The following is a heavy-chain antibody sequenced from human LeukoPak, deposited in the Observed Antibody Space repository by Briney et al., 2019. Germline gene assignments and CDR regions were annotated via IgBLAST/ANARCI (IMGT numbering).Heavy chain of an antibody. CDR1: GFTFSGLA. J-gene: IGHJ4*02. CDR2: ISASGP. D-gene: IGHD3-22*01. Sequence: GGSLRLSCAASGFTFSGLAMTWVRQAPGKGLEWVSTISASGPYYADAVRGRFTISRDNSRNTLSLQMDSLRAEDTAVYYCAKDHESDGYPCLDHWGLGTLVTVSS. V-gene: IGHV3-23*01. CDR3: AKDHESDGYPCLDH.